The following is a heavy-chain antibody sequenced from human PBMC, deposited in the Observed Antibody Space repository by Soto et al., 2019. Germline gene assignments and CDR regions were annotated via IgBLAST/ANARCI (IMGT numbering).Heavy chain of an antibody. CDR1: GYTFTSYA. Sequence: GASVKVSCRASGYTFTSYAMHWVRQAPGQRLEWMGWINAGNGNTKYSQKFQGRVTITRDTSASTAYMELSSLRSEDTAVYYCANLNSYGRGYSGSPDYYYGMDVWGQGTTVTVSS. CDR3: ANLNSYGRGYSGSPDYYYGMDV. V-gene: IGHV1-3*01. CDR2: INAGNGNT. D-gene: IGHD5-12*01. J-gene: IGHJ6*02.